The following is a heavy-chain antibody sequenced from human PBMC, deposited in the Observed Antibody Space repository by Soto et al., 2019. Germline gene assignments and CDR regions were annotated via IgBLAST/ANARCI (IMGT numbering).Heavy chain of an antibody. J-gene: IGHJ4*02. CDR2: MYGDGRNK. Sequence: QVQLEESGGGVVQPGRSLRLSCVVSGFTLSYYGVQWVRQAPGGGLEWVAVMYGDGRNKWYADAVQGRFTISRDTSRNTVYLQMSSLRAEDTAIYYCARGNCTGSTCFDYWGQGTLVTVSS. D-gene: IGHD2-8*01. CDR3: ARGNCTGSTCFDY. CDR1: GFTLSYYG. V-gene: IGHV3-33*01.